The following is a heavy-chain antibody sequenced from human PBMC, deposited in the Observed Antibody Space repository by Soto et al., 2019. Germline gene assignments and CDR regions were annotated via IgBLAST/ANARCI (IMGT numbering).Heavy chain of an antibody. D-gene: IGHD2-15*01. CDR3: ARAGLRVAATSIWFDP. V-gene: IGHV4-31*03. Sequence: SETLSLTCTVSGGSISSGGYYWSWIRQHPGKGLEWIGYIYYSGSTYYNPSLKSRVTISVDTSKNQFSLKLSSVTAADTAVYYCARAGLRVAATSIWFDPWGQGTLVTVSS. CDR2: IYYSGST. CDR1: GGSISSGGYY. J-gene: IGHJ5*02.